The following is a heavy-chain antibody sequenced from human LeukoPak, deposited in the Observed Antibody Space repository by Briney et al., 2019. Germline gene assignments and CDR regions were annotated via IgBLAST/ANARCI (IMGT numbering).Heavy chain of an antibody. CDR3: ARDLLHDYADSTRD. V-gene: IGHV4-4*07. D-gene: IGHD4-17*01. J-gene: IGHJ1*01. Sequence: SETLSLTCTLSGGPINSYYWSWIRQPAGKVLEWIGRIYTSGSTNYNPSFKSRVTMSVDTSKNQFSLKLSSVTAADTAVYYCARDLLHDYADSTRDWGQGSLVTV. CDR1: GGPINSYY. CDR2: IYTSGST.